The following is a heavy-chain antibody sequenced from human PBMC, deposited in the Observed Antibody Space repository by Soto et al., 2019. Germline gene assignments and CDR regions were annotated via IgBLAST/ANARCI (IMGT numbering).Heavy chain of an antibody. CDR3: ATATPPYNWNDVVFYY. D-gene: IGHD1-1*01. CDR2: CDPEDGET. CDR1: RYTLTELS. V-gene: IGHV1-24*01. J-gene: IGHJ4*02. Sequence: QVQLVQSGAEVKKPGASVKVSCKVSRYTLTELSMHWVRQAPGKGLEWMGGCDPEDGETIYAQKVQGRVTMTEDTPTDTAYMELSSLVSEDTAVYYCATATPPYNWNDVVFYYWGQGTLVTVSS.